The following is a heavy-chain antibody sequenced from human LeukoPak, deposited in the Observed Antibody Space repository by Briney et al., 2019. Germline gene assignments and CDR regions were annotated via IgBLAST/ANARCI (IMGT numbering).Heavy chain of an antibody. CDR2: IDDSGNT. V-gene: IGHV4-59*01. CDR3: ARTRITGTTSQYYYYYYGMDV. D-gene: IGHD1-20*01. J-gene: IGHJ6*02. CDR1: GGSISGYY. Sequence: PSETLSLTCTVSGGSISGYYWSWIRRPPGRGLEWIGYIDDSGNTNYNPSLKTQVTISLDKSKNQFSLQLNFVTAADTAVYYCARTRITGTTSQYYYYYYGMDVWGQGTTVTVSS.